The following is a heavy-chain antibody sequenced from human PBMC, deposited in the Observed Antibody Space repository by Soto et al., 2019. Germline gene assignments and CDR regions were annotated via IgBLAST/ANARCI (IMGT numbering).Heavy chain of an antibody. CDR3: ATYITGLGGDRESRYSSGWDHDY. D-gene: IGHD6-19*01. CDR2: FDPEDGET. V-gene: IGHV1-24*01. CDR1: GYTLTELS. J-gene: IGHJ4*02. Sequence: ASVKVSCKVSGYTLTELSMHWVRQAPGKGLEWMGGFDPEDGETIYAQKFQGRVTMTGDTSTDTAYMELSSLRSADTAVYYCATYITGLGGDRESRYSSGWDHDYWGQGTLVTVSS.